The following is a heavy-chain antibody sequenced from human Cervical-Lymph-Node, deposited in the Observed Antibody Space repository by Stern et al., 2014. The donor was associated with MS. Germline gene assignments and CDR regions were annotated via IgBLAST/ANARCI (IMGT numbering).Heavy chain of an antibody. Sequence: VQLVESGGGVVPPGRSLRLSCADSGSTFSKSAMHWVRQAPGKGLEWVAVISHDGSNKQYGDSVKGRLGISRDNSRNTLSLEIYSLRAEDTAVYYCVRTESFYYYDGMDVWGHGTTVIVSS. CDR1: GSTFSKSA. V-gene: IGHV3-30*09. CDR2: ISHDGSNK. CDR3: VRTESFYYYDGMDV. J-gene: IGHJ6*02.